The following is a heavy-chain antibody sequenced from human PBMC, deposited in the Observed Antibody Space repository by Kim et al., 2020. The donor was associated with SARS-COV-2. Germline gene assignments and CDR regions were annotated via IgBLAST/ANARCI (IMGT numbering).Heavy chain of an antibody. D-gene: IGHD3-10*01. CDR2: INHSGST. CDR1: GGSFSGYY. J-gene: IGHJ6*02. V-gene: IGHV4-34*01. Sequence: SETLSLTCAVYGGSFSGYYWSWIRQPPGKGLEWIGEINHSGSTNYNPSLKSRVTISVDTSKNQFSLKLSSVTAADTAVYYCARGLIWFGEFLYGMDVWGQGTTVTVSS. CDR3: ARGLIWFGEFLYGMDV.